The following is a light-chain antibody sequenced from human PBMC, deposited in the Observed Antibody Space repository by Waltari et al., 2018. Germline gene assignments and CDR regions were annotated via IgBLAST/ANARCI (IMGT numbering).Light chain of an antibody. CDR3: QKYDFLPAT. CDR2: PPS. Sequence: EIVLTQSPGTLSLSPGERATLSCRASQGVGKYLPWYQQRTGQAPRLLLYPPSILPTGIPDRFSGSGYGTDFSPTISRLEPEDFAVYYCQKYDFLPATFGQGTTVEIK. J-gene: IGKJ1*01. V-gene: IGKV3-20*01. CDR1: QGVGKY.